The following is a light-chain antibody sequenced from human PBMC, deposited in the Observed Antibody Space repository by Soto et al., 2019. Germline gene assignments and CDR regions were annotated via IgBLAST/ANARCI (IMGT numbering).Light chain of an antibody. Sequence: DVQLTQSPSSLSASVGDRVTITCRASQNINSYVNRYQQRPGTAPKILIYAASSLQSGVPSRFSGSESGTDFTLIISGLQPEDSGFYFCQQTFNAPHTFGQGTKREI. CDR2: AAS. CDR3: QQTFNAPHT. CDR1: QNINSY. J-gene: IGKJ2*01. V-gene: IGKV1-39*01.